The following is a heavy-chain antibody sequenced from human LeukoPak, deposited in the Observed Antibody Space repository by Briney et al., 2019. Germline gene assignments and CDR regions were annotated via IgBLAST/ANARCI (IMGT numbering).Heavy chain of an antibody. D-gene: IGHD5-24*01. CDR2: IRYDASTK. V-gene: IGHV3-30*02. Sequence: GGSLRLSCAASGFNFSSYAMHWVRQAPGKGLEWVALIRYDASTKFYADSVKGRFTISRENSKNTLNLQMNSLRAEDTAVYYCAKGGRDGLYYFDYWGQETLVTVSS. J-gene: IGHJ4*02. CDR1: GFNFSSYA. CDR3: AKGGRDGLYYFDY.